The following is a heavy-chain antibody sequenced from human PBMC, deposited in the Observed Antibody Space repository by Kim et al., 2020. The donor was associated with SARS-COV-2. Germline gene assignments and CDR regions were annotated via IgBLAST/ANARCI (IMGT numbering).Heavy chain of an antibody. CDR3: ARRLTGTRDTFDI. J-gene: IGHJ3*02. CDR2: TYYRSKWYS. D-gene: IGHD3-9*01. Sequence: SQTLSLTCAISGDSVSSNSAVWNWIRQSPSRGLEWLGRTYYRSKWYSDYVVSVKSRMTISPDTSTNQFSLQLSSVTPEDTAVYYCARRLTGTRDTFDIWGQGTMVTVSS. CDR1: GDSVSSNSAV. V-gene: IGHV6-1*01.